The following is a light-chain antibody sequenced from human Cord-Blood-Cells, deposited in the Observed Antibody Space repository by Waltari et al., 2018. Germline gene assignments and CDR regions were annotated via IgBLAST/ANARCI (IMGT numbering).Light chain of an antibody. J-gene: IGKJ3*01. CDR1: QSVSSY. V-gene: IGKV3-11*01. CDR2: DAS. Sequence: EIVLTQSPATMSLSPGERATLSCRASQSVSSYLAWYQQKPGQAPKLLIYDASNRATGIPARFSGSGSGTDFTLTISSLEPEEFAFYYCQQRSNWPLFTFGPGTKVDIK. CDR3: QQRSNWPLFT.